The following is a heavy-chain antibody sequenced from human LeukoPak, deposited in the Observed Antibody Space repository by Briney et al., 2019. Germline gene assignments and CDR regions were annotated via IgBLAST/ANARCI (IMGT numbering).Heavy chain of an antibody. Sequence: PGGSLRLSCVASGYIFGEYAMHWIRQTAGGGLEWVSSISGDGATLAYADSVRGRFTISRDKAQFSLYLQMNDVRPEDTAFYYCAQGWDFGAHFGLDFWGQGTLVTVSS. D-gene: IGHD1-26*01. CDR1: GYIFGEYA. CDR2: ISGDGATL. V-gene: IGHV3-9*01. J-gene: IGHJ4*02. CDR3: AQGWDFGAHFGLDF.